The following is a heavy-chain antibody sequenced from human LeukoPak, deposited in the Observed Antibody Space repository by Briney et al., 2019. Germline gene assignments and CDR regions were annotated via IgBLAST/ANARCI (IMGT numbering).Heavy chain of an antibody. D-gene: IGHD5-18*01. CDR2: ISDSGGST. CDR1: GFTFGDYA. V-gene: IGHV3-23*01. J-gene: IGHJ4*02. CDR3: AKRSDGYSGFDY. Sequence: GGSLRLSCTTSGFTFGDYAMSWVRQAPGKGLNWVSAISDSGGSTYYADSVKGRFTISRDNSKNTLHLQMNSLRAEDTAVYYCAKRSDGYSGFDYWGQGTLVTLSS.